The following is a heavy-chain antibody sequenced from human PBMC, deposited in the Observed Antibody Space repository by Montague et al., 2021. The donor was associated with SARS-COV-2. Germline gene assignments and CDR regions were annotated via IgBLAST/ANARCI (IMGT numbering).Heavy chain of an antibody. CDR1: GFTFDDYA. CDR2: ISWNSGNI. D-gene: IGHD6-19*01. CDR3: AKGEIGSGWYGAFDI. J-gene: IGHJ3*02. V-gene: IGHV3-9*01. Sequence: SLRLSCAASGFTFDDYAMHWVRQAPGKGLERVSGISWNSGNIGYADSVKGRFTISRDNAKNSLYLQMNSLRAEDTALYYCAKGEIGSGWYGAFDIWGQRTMVTVSS.